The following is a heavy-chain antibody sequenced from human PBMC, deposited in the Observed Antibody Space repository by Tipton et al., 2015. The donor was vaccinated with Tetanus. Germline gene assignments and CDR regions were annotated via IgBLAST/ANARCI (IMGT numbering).Heavy chain of an antibody. V-gene: IGHV5-51*01. CDR2: IFPDDSDT. Sequence: QLVQSGADVKKPEESLKISCKASGYSFTSHWIGWVRQMPGKGLEWMGMIFPDDSDTRYSPSFQGHVTFSVDKSTSTVYLQWSSLKASDTAMYFCARMYSTSSPFDHWGQGTLVAVSS. CDR1: GYSFTSHW. CDR3: ARMYSTSSPFDH. J-gene: IGHJ4*02. D-gene: IGHD6-6*01.